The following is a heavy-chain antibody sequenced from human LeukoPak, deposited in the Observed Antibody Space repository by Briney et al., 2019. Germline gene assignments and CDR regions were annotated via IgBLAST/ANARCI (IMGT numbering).Heavy chain of an antibody. Sequence: SGTLSLTCIVSGDSTSSDYYYWGWIRRPPGKGREWVGSVKYTGHTLYNPSLKSRVVVSLDTPNNQLPLTLSSVTAADTAAYFCSRQRAWRGEWAFDIWGQGTVVAVSA. J-gene: IGHJ3*02. CDR2: VKYTGHT. CDR3: SRQRAWRGEWAFDI. V-gene: IGHV4-39*01. D-gene: IGHD3-3*01. CDR1: GDSTSSDYYY.